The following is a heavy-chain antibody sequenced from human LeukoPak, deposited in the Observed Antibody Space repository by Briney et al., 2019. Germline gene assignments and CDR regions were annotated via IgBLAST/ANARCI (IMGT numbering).Heavy chain of an antibody. J-gene: IGHJ6*02. CDR2: IIPIFGTA. CDR3: ASGVEWELLNWRGGEDYYYGMDV. CDR1: GYTFTSHL. Sequence: ASVKVSCKASGYTFTSHLMHWVRQAPGQGLEWMGGIIPIFGTANYAQKFQGRVTITADESTSTAYIELSSLRSEDTAVYYCASGVEWELLNWRGGEDYYYGMDVWGQGTTVTVSS. D-gene: IGHD1-26*01. V-gene: IGHV1-69*13.